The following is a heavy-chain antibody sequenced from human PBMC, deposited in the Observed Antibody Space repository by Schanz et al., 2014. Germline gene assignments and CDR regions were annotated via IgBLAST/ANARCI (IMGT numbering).Heavy chain of an antibody. J-gene: IGHJ3*02. Sequence: EVQLLESGGGLVQPGGSLRLSCVASGFTFFGSFAMSWVRQAPGKGLEWVSGMSGSGSTADYADSVKGRFTISRDNSNNTVYLQMNTLRAEDTAVYYCAKDFFIGVARGVIISHDAIDIWGQGTKXTVSS. V-gene: IGHV3-23*01. CDR3: AKDFFIGVARGVIISHDAIDI. CDR1: GFTFFGSFA. D-gene: IGHD3-10*01. CDR2: MSGSGSTA.